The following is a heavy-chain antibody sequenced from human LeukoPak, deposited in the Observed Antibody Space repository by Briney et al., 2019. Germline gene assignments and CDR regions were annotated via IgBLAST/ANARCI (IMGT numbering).Heavy chain of an antibody. J-gene: IGHJ3*02. CDR3: ARMEWPLPYDAFDI. V-gene: IGHV1-18*01. D-gene: IGHD3-3*01. CDR2: ISAYNGNT. CDR1: GGTFSSYA. Sequence: GASVKVSCKASGGTFSSYAISWVRQAPGQGLEWMGWISAYNGNTNYAQKLQGRVTMTTDTSTSTAYMELRSLRSDDTAVYYCARMEWPLPYDAFDIWGQGTMVTVSS.